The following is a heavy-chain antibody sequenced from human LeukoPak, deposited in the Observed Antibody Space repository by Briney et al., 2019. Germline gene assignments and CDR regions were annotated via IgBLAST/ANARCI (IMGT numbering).Heavy chain of an antibody. CDR1: GFNFNTYA. D-gene: IGHD2-2*03. CDR3: AKDLLDVVVVPAGRATDFYYSYMDV. V-gene: IGHV3-23*01. CDR2: ITGNADTT. Sequence: GGSLRLSCAASGFNFNTYAMSWVRQAPGKGLEWVSPITGNADTTYYADSVKGRFTISRDNSKNTLSLQMNSLRAEDTGLYYCAKDLLDVVVVPAGRATDFYYSYMDVWGKGTTVTVSS. J-gene: IGHJ6*03.